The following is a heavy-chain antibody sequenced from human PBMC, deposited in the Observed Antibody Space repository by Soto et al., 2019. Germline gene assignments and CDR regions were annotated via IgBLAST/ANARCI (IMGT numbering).Heavy chain of an antibody. J-gene: IGHJ6*02. V-gene: IGHV1-69*06. Sequence: QVQLVQSGAEVKKPGSSVKVSCKASGDTSTTYGVDWVRQAPGQGPEWMGGIIPIFGSTNYAQKFRDRVTITADKSTSTVYIEVTSLRSEDTAVYYCARVPLHKGYYYYYGRDVWGQGTTVTVSS. CDR3: ARVPLHKGYYYYYGRDV. D-gene: IGHD4-4*01. CDR2: IIPIFGST. CDR1: GDTSTTYG.